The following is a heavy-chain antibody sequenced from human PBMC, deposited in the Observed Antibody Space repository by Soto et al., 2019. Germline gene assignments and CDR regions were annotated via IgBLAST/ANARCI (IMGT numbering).Heavy chain of an antibody. J-gene: IGHJ4*02. Sequence: PGGSLRLSCAASGFTFSSYGMHWVRQAPGKGLEWVAVISYDGSNKYYADSVKGRFTISRDNSKNTLYLQMNSLRAEDTAVYYCAKDRGIAAHRYFDYWGQGTLVTVSS. V-gene: IGHV3-30*18. CDR1: GFTFSSYG. CDR2: ISYDGSNK. CDR3: AKDRGIAAHRYFDY. D-gene: IGHD6-13*01.